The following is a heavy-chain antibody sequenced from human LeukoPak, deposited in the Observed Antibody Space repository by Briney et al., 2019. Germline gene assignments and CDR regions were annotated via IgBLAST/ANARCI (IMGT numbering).Heavy chain of an antibody. CDR3: ARAVDQDFDY. CDR2: IKPSDGST. D-gene: IGHD5-12*01. CDR1: GCIFTNYF. V-gene: IGHV1-46*01. Sequence: ASMKVSCNASGCIFTNYFMHWVRQAPGQGLEWMGMIKPSDGSTRYAQRFQDRVTMTSDTSTTTLYKEMSSLRSEDTAVYYCARAVDQDFDYWGQGTLVTVSS. J-gene: IGHJ4*02.